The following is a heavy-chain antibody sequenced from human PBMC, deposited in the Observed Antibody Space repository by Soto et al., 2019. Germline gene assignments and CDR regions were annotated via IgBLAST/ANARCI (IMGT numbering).Heavy chain of an antibody. CDR3: AKDEARYYYYGMDV. CDR2: ISYDGSNK. CDR1: GFTFSSYG. D-gene: IGHD6-6*01. J-gene: IGHJ6*02. V-gene: IGHV3-30*18. Sequence: GGSLRLSCAASGFTFSSYGMHWVRQAPGKGLEWVAVISYDGSNKYYADSVKGRFTISRDNSKNTLYLQMNSLRAEDTAVYYCAKDEARYYYYGMDVWGQGTTVTVSS.